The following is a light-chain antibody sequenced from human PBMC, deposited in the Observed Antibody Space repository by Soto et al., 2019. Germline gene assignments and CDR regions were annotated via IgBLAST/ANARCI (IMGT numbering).Light chain of an antibody. V-gene: IGKV1-39*01. Sequence: DIQMTQSPSSLSASVGDRVTITCRASQSISNYLKWYQQKPRKPPKLLIYAASTMQSRVLSKFSGSGSETDFTLIISSLQPDDSATYYYQQSFSPLWTFGQGTKVEV. CDR1: QSISNY. CDR2: AAS. CDR3: QQSFSPLWT. J-gene: IGKJ1*01.